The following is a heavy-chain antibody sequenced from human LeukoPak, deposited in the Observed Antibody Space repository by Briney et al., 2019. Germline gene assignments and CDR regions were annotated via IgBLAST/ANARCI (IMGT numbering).Heavy chain of an antibody. CDR3: ASLYCSGGSCYDVDGVDP. V-gene: IGHV3-30-3*01. D-gene: IGHD2-15*01. Sequence: PGGSLRLSCAASGFTFSRYTMHWVRQAPGKGLEWVAFVSDDGSNKYYAESVKGRFTISRDNSKNTLYLQMNSLRPEDTALYYCASLYCSGGSCYDVDGVDPWGQGTLVSVSS. CDR1: GFTFSRYT. CDR2: VSDDGSNK. J-gene: IGHJ5*02.